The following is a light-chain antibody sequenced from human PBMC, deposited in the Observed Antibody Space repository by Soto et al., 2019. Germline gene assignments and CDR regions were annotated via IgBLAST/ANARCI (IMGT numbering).Light chain of an antibody. CDR2: EVN. J-gene: IGLJ1*01. Sequence: QSVLTHPASVSVSPGHSITISCTGTSSDIGSYNRVSWYQQPPGTAPKLIIYEVNNRPSGVPDRFYGSKSGNTASLTISGPPTQDEADDYCRSFTRASTVVFGTGTKVTV. V-gene: IGLV2-18*02. CDR3: RSFTRASTVV. CDR1: SSDIGSYNR.